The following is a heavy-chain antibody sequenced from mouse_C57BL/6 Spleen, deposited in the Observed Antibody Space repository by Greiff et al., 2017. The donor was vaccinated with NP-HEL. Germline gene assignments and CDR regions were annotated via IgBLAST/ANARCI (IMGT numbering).Heavy chain of an antibody. V-gene: IGHV1-39*01. Sequence: EVQLQQSGPELVKPGASVKISCKASGYSFTDYNMNWVKQSNGKSLEWIGVINPNYGTTSYNQKFKGKATLTVDQSSSTAYMQLNSLTSEDSAVYYCARHRYGSSRLHWYFDVWGTGTTVTVSS. CDR3: ARHRYGSSRLHWYFDV. J-gene: IGHJ1*03. CDR2: INPNYGTT. D-gene: IGHD1-1*01. CDR1: GYSFTDYN.